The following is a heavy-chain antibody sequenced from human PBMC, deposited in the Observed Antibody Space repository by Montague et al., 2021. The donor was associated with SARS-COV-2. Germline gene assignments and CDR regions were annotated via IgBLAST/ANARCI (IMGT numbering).Heavy chain of an antibody. J-gene: IGHJ6*03. CDR1: GGSFSGYY. V-gene: IGHV4-34*01. CDR2: INHGGNT. CDR3: ARLRDGVVPSPILGIGPYFTYYYMGV. D-gene: IGHD2-15*01. Sequence: SETLSLTCAVHGGSFSGYYWNWIRQPPGKGLEWIGEINHGGNTNXNPSLKNRLTIPVDTSKNQFSLKLTSVAATDTAVYYCARLRDGVVPSPILGIGPYFTYYYMGVWGKGTTVTVSS.